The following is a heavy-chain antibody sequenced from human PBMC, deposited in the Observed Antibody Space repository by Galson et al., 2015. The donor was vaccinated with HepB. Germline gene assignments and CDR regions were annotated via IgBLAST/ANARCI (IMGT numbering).Heavy chain of an antibody. CDR2: ISSSSSTI. CDR1: GFTFSSYS. J-gene: IGHJ4*02. CDR3: ARAAAHYDFWSTHFDY. V-gene: IGHV3-48*02. Sequence: SLRLSCAASGFTFSSYSMNWVRQAPGKGLEWVSYISSSSSTIYYADSVKGRFTIPRDNAKNSLYLQMNSLRDKDTAVYYCARAAAHYDFWSTHFDYWGQGTLVTVSS. D-gene: IGHD3-3*01.